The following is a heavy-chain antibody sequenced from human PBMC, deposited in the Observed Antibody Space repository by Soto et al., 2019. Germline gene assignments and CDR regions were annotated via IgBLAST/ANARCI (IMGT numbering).Heavy chain of an antibody. Sequence: GGSLRLSCAASGFTFSSYSMNWVRQAPGKGLEWVSSISSSSSYIYYADSVKGRFTISRDNARNSLYLQMNSLRAEDTAVYYCARGGAAAGTRGYYYCYYYKDVWGKGTTVTVSS. D-gene: IGHD6-13*01. V-gene: IGHV3-21*01. CDR2: ISSSSSYI. J-gene: IGHJ6*03. CDR3: ARGGAAAGTRGYYYCYYYKDV. CDR1: GFTFSSYS.